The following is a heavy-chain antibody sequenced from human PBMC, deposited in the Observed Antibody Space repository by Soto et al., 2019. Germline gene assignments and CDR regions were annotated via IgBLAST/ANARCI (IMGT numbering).Heavy chain of an antibody. V-gene: IGHV3-7*04. CDR1: GFTFSSYW. CDR2: IKQDGSEI. D-gene: IGHD4-17*01. CDR3: ARDLASTTIPNY. Sequence: EVQLVESGGGLVQPGGSLRLSCAASGFTFSSYWMSWVRQAPGKGLEWVANIKQDGSEIHYVDSVKGRFTISGDNAKNSLYLQMNSLRAEDTAVYYCARDLASTTIPNYWGQGTLVTVSS. J-gene: IGHJ4*02.